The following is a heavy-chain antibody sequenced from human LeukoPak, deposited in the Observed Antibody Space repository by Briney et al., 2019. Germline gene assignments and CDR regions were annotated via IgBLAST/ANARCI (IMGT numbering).Heavy chain of an antibody. J-gene: IGHJ1*01. CDR2: ISADNGNT. Sequence: GASVKVSCKASGYTFTSYGISWVRQAPGQGLEWMGWISADNGNTNYAEKLQDRLPMTTDTSTSTAYMELRRLRSDETDVYYCARSSKVAVAGTGEYFQHWGQGTLVTVSS. CDR3: ARSSKVAVAGTGEYFQH. CDR1: GYTFTSYG. V-gene: IGHV1-18*01. D-gene: IGHD6-19*01.